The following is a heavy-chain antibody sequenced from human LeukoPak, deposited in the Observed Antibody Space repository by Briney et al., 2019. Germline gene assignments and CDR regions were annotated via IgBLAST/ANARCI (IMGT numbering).Heavy chain of an antibody. Sequence: PGGSLRLSCAASGFTFSSYAMSWVRQAPGKGLEWVSAISGSGGSTYYADSVKGRFTISRDNSKNTLYLQMNSLRAEDTAVYYCAKDTYYYDSSGYLTFDYWDQGTLVTVSS. D-gene: IGHD3-22*01. CDR3: AKDTYYYDSSGYLTFDY. V-gene: IGHV3-23*01. CDR1: GFTFSSYA. CDR2: ISGSGGST. J-gene: IGHJ4*02.